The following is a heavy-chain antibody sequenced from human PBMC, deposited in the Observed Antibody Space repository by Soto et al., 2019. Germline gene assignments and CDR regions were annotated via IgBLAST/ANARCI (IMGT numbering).Heavy chain of an antibody. CDR1: GGTFSSYA. Sequence: QVQLVQSGAEVKKPGSSVKVSCKASGGTFSSYAISWVRQAPGQGLEWMGGIIPIFGTANYAQKFQGRVTITADKSTSTAYMEVSSLGSEDTAVYCCARASSSALGGCYYCYGMDVWGQGTTVTVSS. V-gene: IGHV1-69*06. D-gene: IGHD3-16*01. CDR3: ARASSSALGGCYYCYGMDV. J-gene: IGHJ6*02. CDR2: IIPIFGTA.